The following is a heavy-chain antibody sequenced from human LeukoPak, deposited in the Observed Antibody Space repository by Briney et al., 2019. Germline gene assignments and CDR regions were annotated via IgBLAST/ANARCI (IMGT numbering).Heavy chain of an antibody. D-gene: IGHD6-6*01. V-gene: IGHV3-30*02. CDR3: AKGALMYSSSSDYYYYYCMDV. J-gene: IGHJ6*03. Sequence: GGSLRLSCAASGFTFSSYGMHWVRQAPGKGLEWVAFIRYDGSNKYYADSVKGRFTISRDNSKNTLYLQMNSLRAEDTAVYYCAKGALMYSSSSDYYYYYCMDVWGKGTTVTVSS. CDR1: GFTFSSYG. CDR2: IRYDGSNK.